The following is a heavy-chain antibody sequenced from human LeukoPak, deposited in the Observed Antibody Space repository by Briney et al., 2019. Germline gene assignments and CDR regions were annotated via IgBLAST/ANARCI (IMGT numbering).Heavy chain of an antibody. CDR1: GFTFSSYG. CDR3: AKDRGYSSSWYGGFDY. D-gene: IGHD6-13*01. Sequence: GGSLRLSCAASGFTFSSYGMHWVRQAPGKGLEWVAVISYDRSNKYYADSVKGRFTISRDNSKNTLYLQMNSLRAEDTAVYYCAKDRGYSSSWYGGFDYWGQGTLVTVSS. J-gene: IGHJ4*02. CDR2: ISYDRSNK. V-gene: IGHV3-30*18.